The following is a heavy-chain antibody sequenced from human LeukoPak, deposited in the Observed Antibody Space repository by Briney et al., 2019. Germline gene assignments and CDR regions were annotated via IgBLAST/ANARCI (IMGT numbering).Heavy chain of an antibody. J-gene: IGHJ2*01. Sequence: SETLSLTCTVSGGSISSYYWSWIRQPPGKGLEWIGYIYYSGSTNYNPSLKSRGAIFVDTSKNQFSLRLSSVTAADTALYYCTHSGGNWYFDLWGRGTLVTVSS. D-gene: IGHD2-15*01. CDR2: IYYSGST. CDR1: GGSISSYY. CDR3: THSGGNWYFDL. V-gene: IGHV4-59*04.